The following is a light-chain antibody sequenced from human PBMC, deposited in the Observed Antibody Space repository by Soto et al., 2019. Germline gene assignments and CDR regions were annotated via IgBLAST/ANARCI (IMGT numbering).Light chain of an antibody. Sequence: QSALTQPPSASGSPGQSVTISCTGTSSDVGGYNYVSWHQQHPGKAPKLMIYEVTKRPSGVPDRFPGSKSDNTASLTVSGLQAEDEADYYCSSYAGSNFVVFGGGTKVTVL. CDR2: EVT. V-gene: IGLV2-8*01. J-gene: IGLJ2*01. CDR3: SSYAGSNFVV. CDR1: SSDVGGYNY.